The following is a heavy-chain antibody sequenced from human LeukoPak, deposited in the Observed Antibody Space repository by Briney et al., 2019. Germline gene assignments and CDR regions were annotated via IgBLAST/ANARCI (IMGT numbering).Heavy chain of an antibody. V-gene: IGHV4-38-2*02. J-gene: IGHJ5*02. D-gene: IGHD2-2*02. CDR3: ARECSSTTCYTRPFDP. CDR2: LYHSGST. Sequence: PSETLSLTCIVSGYSISSGYYWGWIRQPPGKGLEWIGNLYHSGSTYYNPSLRSRATISGDTSKNQFSLSLSSVTAADTAVYYCARECSSTTCYTRPFDPWGQGTLVTVSS. CDR1: GYSISSGYY.